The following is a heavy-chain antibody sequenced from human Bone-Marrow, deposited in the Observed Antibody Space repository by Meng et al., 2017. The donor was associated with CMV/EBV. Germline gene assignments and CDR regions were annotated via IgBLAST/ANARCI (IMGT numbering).Heavy chain of an antibody. D-gene: IGHD1-7*01. J-gene: IGHJ5*02. Sequence: SVKVSCKASGGTFSSYAISWVRQAPGQGLEWMGGIIPIFGTANYAQKFQGRVTITRDESTSTAYMELSSLRSEDTAVYYCARDHQRITGTAGAWGQGTLVTVSS. V-gene: IGHV1-69*05. CDR3: ARDHQRITGTAGA. CDR2: IIPIFGTA. CDR1: GGTFSSYA.